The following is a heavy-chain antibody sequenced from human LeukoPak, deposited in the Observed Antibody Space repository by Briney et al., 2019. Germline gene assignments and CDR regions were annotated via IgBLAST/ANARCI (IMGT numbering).Heavy chain of an antibody. CDR3: ARKGPEHLPTYFDH. CDR2: IYYSGST. D-gene: IGHD2-21*01. J-gene: IGHJ4*02. V-gene: IGHV4-30-4*01. Sequence: SQTLSLTCTVSGGSISSGDYYWSWIRQPPGKGLEWIGYIYYSGSTNYNPSLSGRVAISLDKSRNHFTLTVTAVTAADTAFYYCARKGPEHLPTYFDHWGRGILVTVSS. CDR1: GGSISSGDYY.